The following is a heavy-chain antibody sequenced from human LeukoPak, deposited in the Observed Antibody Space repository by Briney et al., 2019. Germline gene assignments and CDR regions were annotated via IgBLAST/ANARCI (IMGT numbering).Heavy chain of an antibody. J-gene: IGHJ4*02. CDR3: ASGGYYDILTGHDY. Sequence: PSETLSLTCTVSGGSISSYYWSWIRQPPGKGLEWIGEINHSGSTNYNPSLKSRVTISVDTSKNQFSLKLSSVTAADTAVYCCASGGYYDILTGHDYWGQGTLVTVSS. V-gene: IGHV4-34*01. CDR2: INHSGST. CDR1: GGSISSYY. D-gene: IGHD3-9*01.